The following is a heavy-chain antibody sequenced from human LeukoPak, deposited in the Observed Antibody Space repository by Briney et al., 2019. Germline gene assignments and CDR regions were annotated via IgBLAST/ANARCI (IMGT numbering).Heavy chain of an antibody. V-gene: IGHV3-23*01. D-gene: IGHD3-22*01. J-gene: IGHJ4*02. CDR1: GFTFSSYA. CDR3: AKAIVVVITPFDY. CDR2: ISGSGGNT. Sequence: GGSLRLSCAASGFTFSSYAMNWVRQAPGKGLEWVSAISGSGGNTFYADSVKGRFTISRDNSKNTLYLQMNSLRAEDTAVYYCAKAIVVVITPFDYWGQGTLVTVSS.